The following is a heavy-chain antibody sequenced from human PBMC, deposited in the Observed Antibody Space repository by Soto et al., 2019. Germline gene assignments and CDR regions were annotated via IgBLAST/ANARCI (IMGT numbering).Heavy chain of an antibody. CDR1: GGSISSSNW. CDR3: ARDRRGSGTWSPYYFDY. Sequence: PSETLSLTCAVSGGSISSSNWCSWVRQPPGKGLEWIGEIYHSGSTNYNPSLKSRVTISVDKSKNQFSLKLSFVTAADTAVYYCARDRRGSGTWSPYYFDYWGQGIMVTVSS. D-gene: IGHD3-10*01. V-gene: IGHV4-4*02. CDR2: IYHSGST. J-gene: IGHJ4*02.